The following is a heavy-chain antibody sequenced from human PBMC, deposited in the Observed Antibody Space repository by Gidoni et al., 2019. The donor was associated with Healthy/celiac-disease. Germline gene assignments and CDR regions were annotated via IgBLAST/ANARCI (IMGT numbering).Heavy chain of an antibody. V-gene: IGHV3-48*02. CDR1: GFTLSSYS. J-gene: IGHJ3*02. CDR3: ARDRHRFLEWFDDAFDI. CDR2: ISSSSSTV. Sequence: EVQLVESGGGLVQPGGSLRFSCAASGFTLSSYSMNWVRQAPGKGMEWVSYISSSSSTVYYADSVKGRFTISRDNAKNSLYLQMNSLRDEDTAVYYCARDRHRFLEWFDDAFDIWGQGTMVTVSS. D-gene: IGHD3-3*01.